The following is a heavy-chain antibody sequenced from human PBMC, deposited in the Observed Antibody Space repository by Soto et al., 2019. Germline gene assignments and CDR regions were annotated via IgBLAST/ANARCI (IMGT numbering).Heavy chain of an antibody. D-gene: IGHD5-12*01. J-gene: IGHJ5*02. Sequence: SQTLSLTCAISGDSVSSNTASWNWIRQSPSIGLVWVGRTYFRSKWYNDYAVSVKSRIIINPATSNNQFSLQLNSVTPEDTAVYFCAKGENLGPKTGYAFDPWGQGIMVTVSS. V-gene: IGHV6-1*01. CDR3: AKGENLGPKTGYAFDP. CDR1: GDSVSSNTAS. CDR2: TYFRSKWYN.